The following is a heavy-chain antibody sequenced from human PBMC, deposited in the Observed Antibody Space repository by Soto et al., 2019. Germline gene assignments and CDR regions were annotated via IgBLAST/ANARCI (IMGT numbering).Heavy chain of an antibody. CDR1: CVSLDNFF. CDR2: VSQGGTE. Sequence: QVQLQESGPGLLRPSETLSLTCPVSCVSLDNFFWRWIRQTPGKGLDWICYVSQGGTESYMTEGDTTVSNPSLASRATISLDLPKSQFCRKLTSVTAADTDVYYCARGRGGITVSAKPLGELFDPWGQGSLVTVSS. CDR3: ARGRGGITVSAKPLGELFDP. D-gene: IGHD3-16*01. J-gene: IGHJ5*02. V-gene: IGHV4-59*03.